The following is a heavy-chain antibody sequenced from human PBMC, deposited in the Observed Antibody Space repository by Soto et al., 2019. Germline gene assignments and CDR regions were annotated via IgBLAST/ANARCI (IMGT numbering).Heavy chain of an antibody. CDR2: IGTRGNTK. CDR1: GFTFSDYY. Sequence: GGSLRLSCAASGFTFSDYYMSWIRQAPGKGLEWVSYIGTRGNTKYYADSVRGRFTISRDNAKNSLSLQMNSLRADDTAVYYCARDGTEYYGEYYDYWGQGIPVTVSS. D-gene: IGHD4-17*01. V-gene: IGHV3-11*01. J-gene: IGHJ4*02. CDR3: ARDGTEYYGEYYDY.